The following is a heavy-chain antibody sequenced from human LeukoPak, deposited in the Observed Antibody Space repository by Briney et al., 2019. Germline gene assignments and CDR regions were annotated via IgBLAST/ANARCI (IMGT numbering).Heavy chain of an antibody. CDR2: IYPGDSDT. CDR3: ARPEEHGDYVHDAFDI. CDR1: GYRFTSYW. D-gene: IGHD4-17*01. J-gene: IGHJ3*02. V-gene: IGHV5-51*01. Sequence: GESLKISCKASGYRFTSYWIGWVRQMPGKGLEWMGIIYPGDSDTRYSPSSQGQVTISADKSISTAHLQWSSLKASDTAMYYCARPEEHGDYVHDAFDIWGQGTMVTVSS.